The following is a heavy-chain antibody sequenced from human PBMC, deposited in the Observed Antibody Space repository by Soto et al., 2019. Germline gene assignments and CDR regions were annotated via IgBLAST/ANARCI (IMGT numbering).Heavy chain of an antibody. D-gene: IGHD5-12*01. CDR3: AKVGYSGYDGEGDLAFDI. V-gene: IGHV3-30*18. Sequence: QVQLVESGGGVVQPGRSLRLSCAASGFTFSSYGMHWVRQAPGKELEWVAVISYDGSNKYYADSVKGRFTISRDNSKNTLYLQMNSLRAEDTAVYYCAKVGYSGYDGEGDLAFDIWGQGTMVTVSS. CDR1: GFTFSSYG. J-gene: IGHJ3*02. CDR2: ISYDGSNK.